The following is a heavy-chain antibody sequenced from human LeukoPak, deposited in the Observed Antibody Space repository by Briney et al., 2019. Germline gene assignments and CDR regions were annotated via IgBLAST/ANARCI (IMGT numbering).Heavy chain of an antibody. CDR1: GGSISSYY. Sequence: SETLSLTCTVSGGSISSYYWSWIRQPPGKGLEWIGYIYYSGSTNYNPSLKSRVTISVDASKNQFSLKLTSVTAADTAVYYCASDRVEVDAFDIWGQGTMVTVSS. J-gene: IGHJ3*02. D-gene: IGHD5-24*01. CDR3: ASDRVEVDAFDI. CDR2: IYYSGST. V-gene: IGHV4-59*08.